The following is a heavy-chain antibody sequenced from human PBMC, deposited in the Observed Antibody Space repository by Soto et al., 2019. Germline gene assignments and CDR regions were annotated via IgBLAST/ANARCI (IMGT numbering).Heavy chain of an antibody. CDR2: INGYGHT. Sequence: QVQLVQSGDEVKKPGASVKVSCKASGYTFTSYGIGWVRQAPGQGLEWMGWINGYGHTNYAQKLQGRVTMTTDSSTSTVDMELRSLRSDDTAVYYCARSGDGNWFESWGQGTLVTVSS. V-gene: IGHV1-18*04. D-gene: IGHD3-10*01. CDR3: ARSGDGNWFES. CDR1: GYTFTSYG. J-gene: IGHJ5*01.